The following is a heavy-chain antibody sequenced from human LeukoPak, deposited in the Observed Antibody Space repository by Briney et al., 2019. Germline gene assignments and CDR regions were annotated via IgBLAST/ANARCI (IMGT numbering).Heavy chain of an antibody. D-gene: IGHD3-10*01. Sequence: ASVKVSCKASGYIFTDYYIHWVRRAPGQEFEWMGWIIPNSGGTHYADKFQGRVTMTRDTSISTAYMELSRLTSDDTAVYYCARADYGSGSLPFDYWGQGTLVTVSS. CDR1: GYIFTDYY. J-gene: IGHJ4*02. V-gene: IGHV1-2*02. CDR3: ARADYGSGSLPFDY. CDR2: IIPNSGGT.